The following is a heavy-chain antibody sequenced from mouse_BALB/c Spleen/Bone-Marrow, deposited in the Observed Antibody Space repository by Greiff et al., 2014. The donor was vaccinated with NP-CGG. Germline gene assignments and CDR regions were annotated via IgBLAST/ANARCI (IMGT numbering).Heavy chain of an antibody. Sequence: VMLVESGPGLVAPSQSLSITCTVSGFSLTSYGVHWVRQPPGKGLEWLGVIWAGGSTNYNSALMSRLSISKDNSKSQVFLKMNSLQTDDTAMYYCARDYGSSYYAMDYWGQETSVTVSS. J-gene: IGHJ4*01. V-gene: IGHV2-9*02. D-gene: IGHD1-1*01. CDR3: ARDYGSSYYAMDY. CDR2: IWAGGST. CDR1: GFSLTSYG.